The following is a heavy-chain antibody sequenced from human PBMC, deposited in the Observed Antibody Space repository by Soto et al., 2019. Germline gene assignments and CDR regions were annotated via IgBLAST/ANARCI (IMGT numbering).Heavy chain of an antibody. J-gene: IGHJ5*02. V-gene: IGHV1-3*01. D-gene: IGHD6-13*01. CDR1: GYTFTSYA. Sequence: ASVKVSCKASGYTFTSYAMHWVRQAPGQRLEWMGWINAGNGNTKYPQKFQGRVTITRDTSASTAYMELSSLRSEDTAVYYCARAFVAAVDWFDPWGQGTLVTVS. CDR3: ARAFVAAVDWFDP. CDR2: INAGNGNT.